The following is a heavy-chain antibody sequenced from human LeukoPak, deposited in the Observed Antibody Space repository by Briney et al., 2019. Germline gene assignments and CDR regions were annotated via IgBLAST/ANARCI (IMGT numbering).Heavy chain of an antibody. Sequence: GGSLRLSCAASGFTFSSYGMHWVRQAPGKGLEWVAVIWYDGSNKYYADSVKGRFTISRDNSKNTLYLQMNSLRAEDTAVYYCAKAPTFLYYMDVWGKGTTVTVSS. V-gene: IGHV3-33*06. CDR1: GFTFSSYG. J-gene: IGHJ6*03. CDR2: IWYDGSNK. CDR3: AKAPTFLYYMDV.